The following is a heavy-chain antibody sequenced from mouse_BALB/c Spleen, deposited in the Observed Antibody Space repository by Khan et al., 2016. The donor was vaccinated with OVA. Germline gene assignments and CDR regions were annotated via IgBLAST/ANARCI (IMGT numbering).Heavy chain of an antibody. J-gene: IGHJ3*01. CDR2: MIYSGYT. CDR3: ARSTYRYAFAY. D-gene: IGHD2-14*01. V-gene: IGHV3-8*02. Sequence: EVQLQESGPSLVQPSQTLSLTCSVTGDSITSGSWSWIRKFPGNKLEYMGYMIYSGYTYYNPSLKSRVSITRHTSKNQYYLQLNSVTTEYTATCYCARSTYRYAFAYWGQGTLVTVSA. CDR1: GDSITSGS.